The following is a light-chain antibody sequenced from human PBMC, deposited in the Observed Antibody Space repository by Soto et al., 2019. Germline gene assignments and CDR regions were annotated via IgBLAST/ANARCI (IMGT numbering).Light chain of an antibody. V-gene: IGKV3-15*01. Sequence: EIVMTQSPATLSVSPGERATLACRASQSVISYLAWYQQKHCQAPRLLIYGASPRATGIPARFSGSGSGTEFTLTISSLQSEAFVVYYCQRYNNWPPAHTVDGGTKVEI. J-gene: IGKJ4*01. CDR1: QSVISY. CDR3: QRYNNWPPAHT. CDR2: GAS.